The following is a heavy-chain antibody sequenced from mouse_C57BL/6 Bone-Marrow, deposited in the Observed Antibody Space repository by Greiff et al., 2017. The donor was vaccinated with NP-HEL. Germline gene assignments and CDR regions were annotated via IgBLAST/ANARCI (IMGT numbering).Heavy chain of an antibody. V-gene: IGHV1-59*01. CDR3: ARRARYYYGSSVLYYFDY. D-gene: IGHD1-1*01. Sequence: VQLQQPGAELVRPGTSVKLSCKASGYTFTSYWMHWVKQRPGQGLAWIGVIDPSDSYTNYNQKFKGMATLTVDTSSSTAYMQLSSLTSEDSAVYYCARRARYYYGSSVLYYFDYWGQGTTLTVSS. CDR1: GYTFTSYW. CDR2: IDPSDSYT. J-gene: IGHJ2*01.